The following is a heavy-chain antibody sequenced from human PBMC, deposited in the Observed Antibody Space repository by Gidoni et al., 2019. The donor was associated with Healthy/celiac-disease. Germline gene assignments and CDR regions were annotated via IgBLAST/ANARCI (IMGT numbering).Heavy chain of an antibody. V-gene: IGHV3-7*01. J-gene: IGHJ2*01. Sequence: EVQLVESGGGLVQPGGSLRLSCAASGFTFSTYWMRWVRQDPGKGLEWVANIKQDGSEKYYVDSVKGRFTISRDNAKNSLYLQMNSLRAEDTAVYYCARDRGYYDFWSGSSDWYFDLWGRGTLVTVSS. CDR1: GFTFSTYW. CDR2: IKQDGSEK. CDR3: ARDRGYYDFWSGSSDWYFDL. D-gene: IGHD3-3*01.